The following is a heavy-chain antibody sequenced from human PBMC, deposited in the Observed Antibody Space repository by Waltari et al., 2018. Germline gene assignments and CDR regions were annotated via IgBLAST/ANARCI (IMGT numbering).Heavy chain of an antibody. V-gene: IGHV4-4*02. CDR3: ARGFRVMGGSSFDY. Sequence: QVQLQESGPGVVKPSGTLSLTCAVSGVSISSTNWWSWVRQSPGKGLEWIGQIYHSGSTNYNPSLNRRVTISEDKSKNQFSLKLNSVTAADTAVYYCARGFRVMGGSSFDYWGQGTLVTVSS. J-gene: IGHJ4*02. CDR1: GVSISSTNW. D-gene: IGHD1-26*01. CDR2: IYHSGST.